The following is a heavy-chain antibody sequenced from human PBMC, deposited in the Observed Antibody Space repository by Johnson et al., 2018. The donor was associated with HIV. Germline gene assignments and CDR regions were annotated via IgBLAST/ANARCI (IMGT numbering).Heavy chain of an antibody. Sequence: VQLVESGGGLVKPGGSLRLSCAASGFTFSDYYMSWIRQAPGKGLEWVSYISRSGSTIYYADSVKGRFTISRDNAKNSLHLQMNSLRAEDTAVYYCASSNYYDQDAFDIWGQGTMVTVSS. CDR1: GFTFSDYY. J-gene: IGHJ3*02. D-gene: IGHD3-16*01. CDR2: ISRSGSTI. V-gene: IGHV3-11*04. CDR3: ASSNYYDQDAFDI.